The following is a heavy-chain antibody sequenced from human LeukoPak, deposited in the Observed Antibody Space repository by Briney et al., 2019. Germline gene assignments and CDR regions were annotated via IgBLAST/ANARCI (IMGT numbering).Heavy chain of an antibody. CDR2: ITSDSRYM. D-gene: IGHD3-9*01. CDR1: GFTFSTYN. V-gene: IGHV3-21*01. Sequence: GGSLRLSCAASGFTFSTYNMNWVRQAPGKGLEWVSSITSDSRYMYYADSVKGRFTISRDNAKNSLYLQMNSLRAEDTAVYYCARDHWDYDILTGYPYYYYMDVWGKGTTVTISS. CDR3: ARDHWDYDILTGYPYYYYMDV. J-gene: IGHJ6*03.